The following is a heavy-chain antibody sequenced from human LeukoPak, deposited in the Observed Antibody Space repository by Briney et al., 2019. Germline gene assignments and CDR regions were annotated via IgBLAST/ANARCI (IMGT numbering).Heavy chain of an antibody. CDR3: AKYRGFGDSYDS. CDR1: GFPFTIYA. Sequence: GGSLRLSCAASGFPFTIYAMSWVRQAPGKGLEWVSSIGGSSTYYADFVKGRFTISRDTSKNTMDLQMNSLRAEDTAIYYCAKYRGFGDSYDSWGQGTLVTVSP. CDR2: IGGSST. D-gene: IGHD3-10*01. J-gene: IGHJ4*02. V-gene: IGHV3-23*01.